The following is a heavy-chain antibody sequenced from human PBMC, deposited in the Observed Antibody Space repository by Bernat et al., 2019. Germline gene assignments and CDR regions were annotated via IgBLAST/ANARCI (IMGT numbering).Heavy chain of an antibody. CDR3: ARVPAGTTNYFDY. Sequence: VQLLESGGGLVQPGGSLRLSCAASGFTFSSYGMHWVRQAPGKGLEWVAVIWYDGSNKYYADSVKGRFTISRDNSKNTLYLQMNSLRAEDTAVYYCARVPAGTTNYFDYWGQGTLVTVSS. D-gene: IGHD1-7*01. J-gene: IGHJ4*02. CDR1: GFTFSSYG. V-gene: IGHV3-33*08. CDR2: IWYDGSNK.